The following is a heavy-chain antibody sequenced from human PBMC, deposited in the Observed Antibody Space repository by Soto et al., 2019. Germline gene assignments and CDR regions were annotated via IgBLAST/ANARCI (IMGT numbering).Heavy chain of an antibody. CDR1: GFTVSNNY. D-gene: IGHD6-19*01. J-gene: IGHJ6*02. V-gene: IGHV3-53*01. Sequence: EVQLVESGGGLIQRGGSLRLSCAASGFTVSNNYMSWVRQAPGKGLEWVSVIYSGGSTYYADSVKGRFTISGDHSKNTLYLQMNRVRAEDTAVYYCERGQRIAVAGTSYYCSYGMDVWGPVTTVTVSS. CDR3: ERGQRIAVAGTSYYCSYGMDV. CDR2: IYSGGST.